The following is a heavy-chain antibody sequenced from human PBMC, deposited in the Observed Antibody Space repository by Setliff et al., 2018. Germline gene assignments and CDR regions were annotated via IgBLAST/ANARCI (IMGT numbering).Heavy chain of an antibody. CDR1: GYTFTSYG. V-gene: IGHV1-18*01. D-gene: IGHD3-22*01. Sequence: GASVKVSCKASGYTFTSYGVSWVRQAPGQGLEWMGWISAYNGNINYAQKFQDRVILTTDTSTTTVYMELRSLRSDDTAVYYCARGIYYFDIMGDPWGQGTLVTVS. CDR2: ISAYNGNI. J-gene: IGHJ5*02. CDR3: ARGIYYFDIMGDP.